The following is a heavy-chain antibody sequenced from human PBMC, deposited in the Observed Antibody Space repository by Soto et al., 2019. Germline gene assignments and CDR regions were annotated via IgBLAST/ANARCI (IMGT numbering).Heavy chain of an antibody. CDR2: ISAYNGNT. D-gene: IGHD2-15*01. CDR3: ASSVVVAATVDWFDP. Sequence: ASVKVSCKDSGYTFTSYGISWVRQAPGQGLEWMGWISAYNGNTNYAQKLQGRVTMTTDTSTSTAYMELRSLRSDDTAVYYCASSVVVAATVDWFDPSGQGTLVTVSS. CDR1: GYTFTSYG. V-gene: IGHV1-18*01. J-gene: IGHJ5*02.